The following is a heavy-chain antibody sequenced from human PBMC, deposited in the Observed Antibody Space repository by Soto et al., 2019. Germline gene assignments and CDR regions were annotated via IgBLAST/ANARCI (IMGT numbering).Heavy chain of an antibody. Sequence: GGSLRLSCAASGFTFSSYEMNWVRQAPGKGLEWVSYISSSGSTIYYADSVKGRFTISRDNAKNSLYLQMNSLRAEDTAVYYCARAIVATAYYYGMDVWGQGTTVTAP. D-gene: IGHD5-12*01. V-gene: IGHV3-48*03. CDR3: ARAIVATAYYYGMDV. CDR1: GFTFSSYE. J-gene: IGHJ6*02. CDR2: ISSSGSTI.